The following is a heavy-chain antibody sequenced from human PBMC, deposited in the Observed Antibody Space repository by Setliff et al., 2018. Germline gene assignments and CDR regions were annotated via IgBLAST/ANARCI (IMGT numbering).Heavy chain of an antibody. Sequence: EASVKVSCKASGYTFTSYAMNWVRQAPGQGLEWMGWINTNTGNPTYAQGFTGRFVFSLDTSVSTAYLQISSLKAEDTAVYYCARGPIPPDSGSFYWYAFDIWGQGTMVTVSS. D-gene: IGHD1-26*01. CDR3: ARGPIPPDSGSFYWYAFDI. CDR2: INTNTGNP. J-gene: IGHJ3*02. CDR1: GYTFTSYA. V-gene: IGHV7-4-1*02.